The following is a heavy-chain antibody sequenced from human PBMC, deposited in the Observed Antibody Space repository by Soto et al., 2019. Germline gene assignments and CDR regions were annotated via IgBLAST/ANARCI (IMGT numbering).Heavy chain of an antibody. D-gene: IGHD6-19*01. Sequence: QLVESGGGLVQPGGSLRLSCEASGFTFSGYWMSWVRQAPGKGLGWVADIKHDGSVQYYVDSVKGRFTISRDNAKKLLYLQMNGLRAEDTALYYCARAPYSNGWYRFDLWGQGTLVTVSS. CDR1: GFTFSGYW. CDR2: IKHDGSVQ. J-gene: IGHJ4*02. CDR3: ARAPYSNGWYRFDL. V-gene: IGHV3-7*03.